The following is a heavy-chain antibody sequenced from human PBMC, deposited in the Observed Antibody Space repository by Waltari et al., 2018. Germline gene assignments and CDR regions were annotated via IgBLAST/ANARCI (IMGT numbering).Heavy chain of an antibody. CDR3: AADQDIVVVPAARAGMDV. CDR1: GFTFTSSA. Sequence: QMQLVQSGPEVKKPGTSVKVSCKASGFTFTSSAVQWVRQASGQRLEWIGWIVVGSGNTNYAQKFQERVTITRDMSTSTAYMELSSLRSEDTAVYYCAADQDIVVVPAARAGMDVWGQGTTVTVSS. D-gene: IGHD2-2*01. J-gene: IGHJ6*02. CDR2: IVVGSGNT. V-gene: IGHV1-58*01.